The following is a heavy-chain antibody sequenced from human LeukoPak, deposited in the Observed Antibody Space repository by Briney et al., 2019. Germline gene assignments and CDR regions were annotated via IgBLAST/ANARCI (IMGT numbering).Heavy chain of an antibody. V-gene: IGHV3-30*18. CDR3: AKIGVEMATIEYYYYYGMDV. CDR1: GFTFSSYG. CDR2: ISYDGSNK. J-gene: IGHJ6*02. D-gene: IGHD5-12*01. Sequence: GSLRLSCAASGFTFSSYGMHWVRQAPGKGLEWVAVISYDGSNKYYADSVKGRFTISRDNSKNTLYLQMNSLRAEDTAVYYCAKIGVEMATIEYYYYYGMDVWGQGTTVTVSS.